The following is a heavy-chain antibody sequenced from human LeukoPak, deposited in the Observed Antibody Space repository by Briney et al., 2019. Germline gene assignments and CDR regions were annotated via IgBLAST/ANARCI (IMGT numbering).Heavy chain of an antibody. CDR1: GGTFSSYA. J-gene: IGHJ5*02. V-gene: IGHV1-69*04. CDR2: TIPILGIA. CDR3: ARDEVWRNWFDP. Sequence: SVKVSCKASGGTFSSYAISWVRQAPGQGLEWIGRTIPILGIANYAQKFQGRVTITADKSTSTAYMELSSLRSEDTAVYYCARDEVWRNWFDPWGQGTLVTVSS. D-gene: IGHD3-3*01.